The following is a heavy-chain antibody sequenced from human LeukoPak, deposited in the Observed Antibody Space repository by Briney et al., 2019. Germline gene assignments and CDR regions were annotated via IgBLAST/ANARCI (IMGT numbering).Heavy chain of an antibody. J-gene: IGHJ4*02. Sequence: SETLSLTCDVSGGSISSSNWWSWVRQPPGKGLEWIGEIYYTGRTNYNSSLKSRVTMSVDKSKNQFSLSLTSVTAADPAVYYCARDHGYCSGGSCSEFDSWGQGTLVTVSS. D-gene: IGHD2-15*01. V-gene: IGHV4-4*02. CDR2: IYYTGRT. CDR3: ARDHGYCSGGSCSEFDS. CDR1: GGSISSSNW.